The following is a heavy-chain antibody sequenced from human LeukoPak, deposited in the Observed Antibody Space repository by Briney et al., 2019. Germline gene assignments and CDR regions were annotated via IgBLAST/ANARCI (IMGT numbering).Heavy chain of an antibody. CDR2: IWYGGSNK. V-gene: IGHV3-33*01. J-gene: IGHJ4*02. D-gene: IGHD3-22*01. Sequence: GGSLRLSCAASGFTFSSYGMHWVRQAPGKGLEWVAVIWYGGSNKYYADSVKGRFTISRDNSKNTLYLQMNSLRAEDTAVYYCAREPDSSGYYHYFDYWGQGTLVTVSS. CDR1: GFTFSSYG. CDR3: AREPDSSGYYHYFDY.